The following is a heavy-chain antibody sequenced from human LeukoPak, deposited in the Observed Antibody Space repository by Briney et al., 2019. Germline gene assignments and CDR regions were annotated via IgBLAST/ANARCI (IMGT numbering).Heavy chain of an antibody. V-gene: IGHV4-61*02. CDR2: IYTSGST. J-gene: IGHJ6*03. Sequence: PSETVSLTCTVSGGSISSGSYYWSWIRQPAGKGLEWIGRIYTSGSTNYNPSLKSRVTISVDTSKNQFSLKLSSVTAADTAVYYCASEVIAVAAALGFDYYYYMDVWGEGTPVTVSS. D-gene: IGHD6-19*01. CDR3: ASEVIAVAAALGFDYYYYMDV. CDR1: GGSISSGSYY.